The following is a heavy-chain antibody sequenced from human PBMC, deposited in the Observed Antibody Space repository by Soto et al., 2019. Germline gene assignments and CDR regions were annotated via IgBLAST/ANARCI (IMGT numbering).Heavy chain of an antibody. CDR2: ISGSGGST. CDR3: AKPEWGGDPPPYAFDI. CDR1: GFTFSSYA. J-gene: IGHJ3*02. Sequence: EVQLLESGGGLVQPGGSLRLSCAAPGFTFSSYAMSWVRQAPGKGLEWVPAISGSGGSTYYADSVKGRFTISRDNSKNTLYLQMNSLRAEDTAVYYCAKPEWGGDPPPYAFDIWGQGTMVTVSS. D-gene: IGHD1-26*01. V-gene: IGHV3-23*01.